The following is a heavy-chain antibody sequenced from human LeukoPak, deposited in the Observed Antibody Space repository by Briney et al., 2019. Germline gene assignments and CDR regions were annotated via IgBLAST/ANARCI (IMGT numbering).Heavy chain of an antibody. J-gene: IGHJ4*02. V-gene: IGHV3-74*01. CDR3: ARAYSSFDY. D-gene: IGHD6-19*01. CDR2: INNDGSTT. Sequence: GGSLRLSCAVSGFTFSSYWMHWVRQAPGKGLVWVSRINNDGSTTAYADSVKGRFTISRDNTKNTLYLQMNSLRAEDTAVYYCARAYSSFDYWGQGTLVTVSS. CDR1: GFTFSSYW.